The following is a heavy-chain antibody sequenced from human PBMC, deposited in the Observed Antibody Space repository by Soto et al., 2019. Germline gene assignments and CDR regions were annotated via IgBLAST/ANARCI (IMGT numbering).Heavy chain of an antibody. CDR3: VRNSGYDFWSGFLY. CDR2: VSGSGVTT. J-gene: IGHJ4*02. V-gene: IGHV3-23*01. D-gene: IGHD3-3*01. CDR1: GFTVDTLT. Sequence: PGGSLRLSCAACGFTVDTLTMTWVRHAPGKGLEWVSSVSGSGVTTKYSDPVKGRFTISRDNSKNTLYLQLNTLTAEDTAVYYCVRNSGYDFWSGFLYWGQGALVTVSS.